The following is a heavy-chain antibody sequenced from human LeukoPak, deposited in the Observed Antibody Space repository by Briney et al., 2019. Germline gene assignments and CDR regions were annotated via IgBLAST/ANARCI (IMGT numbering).Heavy chain of an antibody. D-gene: IGHD7-27*01. CDR1: GFTFSSYE. V-gene: IGHV3-48*03. J-gene: IGHJ5*02. CDR2: ISSSGSTI. CDR3: ARDGDLNWFDP. Sequence: RGSLRLSCAASGFTFSSYEMNWVRQAPGKGLEWVSYISSSGSTIYYADSVKGRFTISRDNAKNSLYLQMNSLRAEDTAVYYCARDGDLNWFDPWGQGTLVTVSS.